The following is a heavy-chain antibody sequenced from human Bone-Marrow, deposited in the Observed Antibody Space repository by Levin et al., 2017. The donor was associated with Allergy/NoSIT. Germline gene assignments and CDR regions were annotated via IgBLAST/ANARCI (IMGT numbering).Heavy chain of an antibody. J-gene: IGHJ6*02. CDR3: ARAGGSGPIGHYYGLDV. CDR1: GYSFTNYE. CDR2: INPKLGTT. D-gene: IGHD3-10*01. Sequence: VASVKVSCKASGYSFTNYEINWVRQVPGQGPEWLGWINPKLGTTGYAQNLQVRVSMTSNISINTAYLELSSLRFDDTALYYCARAGGSGPIGHYYGLDVWGQGTTVAVSS. V-gene: IGHV1-8*01.